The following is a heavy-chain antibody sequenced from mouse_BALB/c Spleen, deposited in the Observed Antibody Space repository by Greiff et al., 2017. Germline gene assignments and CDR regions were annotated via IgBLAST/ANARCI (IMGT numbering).Heavy chain of an antibody. CDR3: ARAATATVDY. D-gene: IGHD1-2*01. J-gene: IGHJ2*01. Sequence: VESGGGLVQPGGSRKLSCAASGFTFSSFGMHWVRQAPEKGLEWVAYISSGSSTIYYADTVKGRFTISRDNPKNTLFLQMTSLRSEDTAMYYCARAATATVDYWGQGTTLTVSA. CDR2: ISSGSSTI. V-gene: IGHV5-17*02. CDR1: GFTFSSFG.